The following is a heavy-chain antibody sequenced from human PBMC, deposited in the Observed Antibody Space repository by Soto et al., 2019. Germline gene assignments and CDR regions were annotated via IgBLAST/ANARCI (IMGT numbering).Heavy chain of an antibody. CDR2: INPSGGST. Sequence: ASVKVSCKASGYTFTSYYMHWVRRAPGQGLEWMGIINPSGGSTSYAQKFQGRVTMTRDTSTSTVYMEPSSLRSEDTAVYYCAREPLGYCSGGSCPQYFQHWGQGTLVTVSS. J-gene: IGHJ1*01. CDR1: GYTFTSYY. V-gene: IGHV1-46*03. CDR3: AREPLGYCSGGSCPQYFQH. D-gene: IGHD2-15*01.